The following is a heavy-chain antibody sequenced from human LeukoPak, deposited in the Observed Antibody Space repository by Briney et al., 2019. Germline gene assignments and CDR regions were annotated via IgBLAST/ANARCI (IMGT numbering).Heavy chain of an antibody. J-gene: IGHJ4*02. CDR1: GFTFIDYS. CDR3: SRRFDC. V-gene: IGHV3-48*02. CDR2: IDGSGDTI. Sequence: GGSLRLSCAASGFTFIDYSMNWVRQAPGKGLEWVSYIDGSGDTIYYADSVKGRFTISIDNAKNSLDLQMNSLRDEDTAVYYCSRRFDCWGQGTVVTVSS.